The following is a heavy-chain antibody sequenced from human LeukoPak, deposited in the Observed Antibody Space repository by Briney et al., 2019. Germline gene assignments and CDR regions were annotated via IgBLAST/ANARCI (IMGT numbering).Heavy chain of an antibody. Sequence: ASVTVSCTGSGYTFTGYYMHWVRQAPGQGLEWMGWINAKSGATNFEQKFQGRVTMTRDTSISTAYMELSSLRSDDTAVYYCARDHCTSINCYEYKYYGMDVWGQGTTVTVSS. J-gene: IGHJ6*02. D-gene: IGHD2-2*01. CDR1: GYTFTGYY. CDR2: INAKSGAT. V-gene: IGHV1-2*02. CDR3: ARDHCTSINCYEYKYYGMDV.